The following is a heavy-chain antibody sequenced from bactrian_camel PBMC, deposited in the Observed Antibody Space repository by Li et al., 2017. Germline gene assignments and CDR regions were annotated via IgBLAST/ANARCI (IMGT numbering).Heavy chain of an antibody. V-gene: IGHV3S53*01. Sequence: VQLVESGGGLVQPGGSLRLSCVSSVVISPMGWFRQAPGKEREGVAAIDSDGSTSYPDSVKGRFTISKDDAKNILFLQMNGLKPEDTAIYYCAARSSRMGWDPPSLVSDEYDYWGQGTQVTVS. CDR2: IDSDGST. CDR1: VVISP. J-gene: IGHJ4*01. CDR3: AARSSRMGWDPPSLVSDEYDY. D-gene: IGHD5*01.